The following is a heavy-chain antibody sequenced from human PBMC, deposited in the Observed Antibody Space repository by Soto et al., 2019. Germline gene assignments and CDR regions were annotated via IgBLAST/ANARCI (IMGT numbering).Heavy chain of an antibody. J-gene: IGHJ4*02. D-gene: IGHD3-16*01. Sequence: EVQLVESGGGLVQPGGSLRLSCAASGFTVSTKYMSWVRQAPGKGLEWVSGIYSGGSTFYADSVRGRFTIARDNSKNTVNLQMNSLRAEDTALYYCARDPWAADYWGQGTLVTVSS. CDR2: IYSGGST. CDR1: GFTVSTKY. V-gene: IGHV3-66*01. CDR3: ARDPWAADY.